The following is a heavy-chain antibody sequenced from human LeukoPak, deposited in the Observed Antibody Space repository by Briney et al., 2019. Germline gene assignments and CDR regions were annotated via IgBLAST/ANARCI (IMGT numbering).Heavy chain of an antibody. J-gene: IGHJ4*02. CDR1: GGSISSGGYD. D-gene: IGHD2-15*01. Sequence: SETLSLTCTVSGGSISSGGYDWSWIRQHPGKGLEWIGYIYYSGSTYYNPSLKSRVTISVDTSKNQFSLKLSSVTAADTAVYYCASSSGSGSSDYWGQGTLVTVSS. V-gene: IGHV4-31*03. CDR2: IYYSGST. CDR3: ASSSGSGSSDY.